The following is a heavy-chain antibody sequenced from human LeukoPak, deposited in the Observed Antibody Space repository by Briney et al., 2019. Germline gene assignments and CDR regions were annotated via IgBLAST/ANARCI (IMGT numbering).Heavy chain of an antibody. CDR3: ARRPLWFGANWFDP. CDR2: INHSGST. J-gene: IGHJ5*02. V-gene: IGHV4-34*01. D-gene: IGHD3-10*01. CDR1: GGSFSGYY. Sequence: SETLSLTCAVYGGSFSGYYWSWIRQPPGKGLEWIGEINHSGSTNYNPSLKSRVTISVDTSKNQFSLKLSSVTAADTAVYYCARRPLWFGANWFDPWGQGTLVTVSS.